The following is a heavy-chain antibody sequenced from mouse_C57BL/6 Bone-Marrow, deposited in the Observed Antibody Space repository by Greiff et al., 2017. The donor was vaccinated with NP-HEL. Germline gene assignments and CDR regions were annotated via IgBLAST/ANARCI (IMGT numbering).Heavy chain of an antibody. CDR2: IDPYDSYT. V-gene: IGHV1-50*01. J-gene: IGHJ4*01. D-gene: IGHD3-3*01. CDR1: GYTFTSYW. Sequence: QVQLQQPGAELVKPGASVKLSCKASGYTFTSYWMQWVKQRPGQGLEWIGEIDPYDSYTNYNQKFKGKATLTVDTSSSTAYMQLSSLTSEDSAVYYCAREGEGMDYWGQGTSVTVSS. CDR3: AREGEGMDY.